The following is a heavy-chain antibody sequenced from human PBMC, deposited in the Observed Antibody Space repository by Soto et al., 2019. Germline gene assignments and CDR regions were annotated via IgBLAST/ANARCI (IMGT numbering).Heavy chain of an antibody. J-gene: IGHJ1*01. CDR2: ISYDGSNK. CDR3: AKTLKSGYSVTKHFQH. D-gene: IGHD6-13*01. V-gene: IGHV3-30*18. Sequence: PGGSLRLSCAASGFTFSSYGMHWVRQAPGKGLEWVAVISYDGSNKYYADSVKGRFTISRDNSKNTLYLQMNSLRAEDTAVYYCAKTLKSGYSVTKHFQHWGQGTLVTVSS. CDR1: GFTFSSYG.